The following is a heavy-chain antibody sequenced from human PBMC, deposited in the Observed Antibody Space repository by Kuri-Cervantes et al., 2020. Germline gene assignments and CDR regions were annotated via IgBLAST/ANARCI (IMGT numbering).Heavy chain of an antibody. CDR2: IIPIFGTA. Sequence: SVKVSCKASGGTFSSYAISWVRQAPGQGLEWMGGIIPIFGTANYAQKFQGRVTITADESTSTAYMELSSLRSEDTAVYYCARGPYYYGSGSYSDPRHWFDPWGQGTLVTVSS. CDR1: GGTFSSYA. J-gene: IGHJ5*02. D-gene: IGHD3-10*01. V-gene: IGHV1-69*13. CDR3: ARGPYYYGSGSYSDPRHWFDP.